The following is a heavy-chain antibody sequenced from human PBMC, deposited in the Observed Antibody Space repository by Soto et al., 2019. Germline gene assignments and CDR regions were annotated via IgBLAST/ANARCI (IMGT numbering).Heavy chain of an antibody. Sequence: DVQVVQSGGGLVQPGGPLKLSGAPSGLPFNASAMHWVRRASGKGLEWVARVRSKTNNYATAYPVSVRGRFTVSRDDSMGTTYLQMNSLKTEDTAMYYCTNNFVWGQGVLVTVSS. CDR2: VRSKTNNYAT. V-gene: IGHV3-73*01. CDR1: GLPFNASA. D-gene: IGHD2-15*01. CDR3: TNNFV. J-gene: IGHJ4*02.